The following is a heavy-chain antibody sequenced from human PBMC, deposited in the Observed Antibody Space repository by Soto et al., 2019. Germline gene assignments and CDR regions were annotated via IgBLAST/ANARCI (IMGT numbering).Heavy chain of an antibody. J-gene: IGHJ4*02. CDR2: IIPIFGTA. CDR3: ARVAETSSSSLFGLDY. Sequence: GASVKVSCKASGGTFSSYAISWVRQAPGQGLEWMGGIIPIFGTANYAQKFQGRVTITADESTSTAYMELSSLRSEDTAVYYCARVAETSSSSLFGLDYWGQGTXVTVSS. CDR1: GGTFSSYA. D-gene: IGHD6-6*01. V-gene: IGHV1-69*13.